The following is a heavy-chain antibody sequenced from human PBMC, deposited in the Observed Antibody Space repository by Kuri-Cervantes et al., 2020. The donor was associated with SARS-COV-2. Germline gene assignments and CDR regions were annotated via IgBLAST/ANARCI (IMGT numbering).Heavy chain of an antibody. V-gene: IGHV3-30*02. J-gene: IGHJ4*02. CDR1: GFTFTSHA. Sequence: GESLKISCAVSGFTFTSHAMHWVRRAPGKGLEWVAFIRYDGSNKYYADSVKGRFTISRDNSKSTLYLQMNSLRAEDTAVYYCANTLVWGVDYWGQGTLVTVSS. D-gene: IGHD7-27*01. CDR3: ANTLVWGVDY. CDR2: IRYDGSNK.